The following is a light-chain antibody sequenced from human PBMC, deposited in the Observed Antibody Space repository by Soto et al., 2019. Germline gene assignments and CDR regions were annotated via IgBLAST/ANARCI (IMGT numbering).Light chain of an antibody. J-gene: IGLJ1*01. Sequence: QSVLTQAPSVSGTPGQRVTITCSGSSSNIGRNSVNWYQHLPGTAPTLLTHGNNHRPSGVPDRFFGSKSGTSASLAISGLQPEDEADYCCAAWDDSLNEYVFGDGTKVTVL. CDR1: SSNIGRNS. CDR2: GNN. V-gene: IGLV1-44*01. CDR3: AAWDDSLNEYV.